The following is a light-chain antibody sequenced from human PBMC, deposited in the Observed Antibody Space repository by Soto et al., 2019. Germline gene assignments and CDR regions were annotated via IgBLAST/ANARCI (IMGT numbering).Light chain of an antibody. CDR2: EVS. Sequence: QSVLTQPASVSGSPGQSITIPCTGTSSDVSGYNYVSSSQQHPGKAPKLMIYEVSNRPSGVSNRFSGSKSGNTASLTISGRQAEDEADYYCSSYTSSSTQVFGTGTKVTAL. CDR1: SSDVSGYNY. J-gene: IGLJ1*01. CDR3: SSYTSSSTQV. V-gene: IGLV2-14*01.